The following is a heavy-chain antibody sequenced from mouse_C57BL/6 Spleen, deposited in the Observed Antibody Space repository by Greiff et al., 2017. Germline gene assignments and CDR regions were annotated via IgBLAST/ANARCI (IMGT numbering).Heavy chain of an antibody. D-gene: IGHD1-1*01. V-gene: IGHV1-69*01. CDR1: GYTFTSYW. CDR2: IDPSDSYT. J-gene: IGHJ3*01. CDR3: ARSDYGSSLPPWFAY. Sequence: QVQLQQPGAELVMPGASVKLSCKASGYTFTSYWMHWVQQRPGQGLEWIGEIDPSDSYTNYNQKFKGTYTLTVDKSSSTADMQLRSLTSEDSAVYYCARSDYGSSLPPWFAYWGQGTLVTVSA.